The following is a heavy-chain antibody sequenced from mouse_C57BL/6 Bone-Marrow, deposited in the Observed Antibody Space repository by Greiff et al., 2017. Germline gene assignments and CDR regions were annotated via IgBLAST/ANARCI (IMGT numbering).Heavy chain of an antibody. CDR1: GYTFTSYG. CDR2: IYPRSGNT. J-gene: IGHJ2*01. V-gene: IGHV1-81*01. D-gene: IGHD2-2*01. CDR3: ARSDGYDLYYFDY. Sequence: VQRVESGAELARPGASVKLSCKASGYTFTSYGISWVKQRTGQGLEWIGEIYPRSGNTYYNEKFKGKATLTADKSSSTAYMELRSLTSEDSAVYFCARSDGYDLYYFDYWGQGTTLTVSS.